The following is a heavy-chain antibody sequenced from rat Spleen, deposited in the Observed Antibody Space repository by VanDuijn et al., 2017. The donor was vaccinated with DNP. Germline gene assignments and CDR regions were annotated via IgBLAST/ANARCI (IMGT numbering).Heavy chain of an antibody. J-gene: IGHJ4*01. D-gene: IGHD1-12*01. CDR2: ISYDGGNS. CDR3: ARHRTIMPYYYAMDA. Sequence: EVQLVESGGGPVQPGRSLKLSCVASGFIFSNYWMTWIRQAPTKGLEWVASISYDGGNSYYRDSVKGRFTISRDNAKNTQYLQMDSLGSEDTATYYCARHRTIMPYYYAMDAWGQGASVTVSS. CDR1: GFIFSNYW. V-gene: IGHV5S13*01.